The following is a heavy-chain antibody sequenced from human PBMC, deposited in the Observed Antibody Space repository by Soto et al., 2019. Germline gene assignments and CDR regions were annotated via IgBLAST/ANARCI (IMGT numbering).Heavy chain of an antibody. J-gene: IGHJ5*02. D-gene: IGHD6-19*01. V-gene: IGHV4-31*03. CDR2: IYYSKST. CDR3: ASSVFP. CDR1: GGSISSGGYY. Sequence: QVQLQESGPGLVKPSQTLSLTCTVSGGSISSGGYYWSWIRQHPGKGLEWIGYIYYSKSTYYNPSPTSRVTLSLDPSKNQFSLKLTSVTAANTAVYYCASSVFPWGQGTLVTVSS.